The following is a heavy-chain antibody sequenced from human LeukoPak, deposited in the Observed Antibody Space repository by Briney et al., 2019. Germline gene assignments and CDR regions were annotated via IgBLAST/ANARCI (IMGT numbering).Heavy chain of an antibody. CDR3: ARVPTQEAYTAMLILPYGLDV. D-gene: IGHD5-18*01. CDR1: GYTFTGYY. J-gene: IGHJ6*02. Sequence: ASVKVSYKASGYTFTGYYMHWLRQAPGQGLEWMGWINPNSGGTNYAQKFQGRVTMTRDTSISTAYMELSRLRSDETAVYYCARVPTQEAYTAMLILPYGLDVWGQGTTVTVS. V-gene: IGHV1-2*02. CDR2: INPNSGGT.